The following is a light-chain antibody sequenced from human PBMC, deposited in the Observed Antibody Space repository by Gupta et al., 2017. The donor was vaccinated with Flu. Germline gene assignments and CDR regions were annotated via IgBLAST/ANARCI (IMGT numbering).Light chain of an antibody. V-gene: IGKV1-5*03. Sequence: DIQMTQSPSTLSASVGNRVTITCRASQAINYWLAWYQQKPGKAPKLLVYRASVLEDGVPSRFSGSGSGTDFTLTISGLQPDDVATYYCQQYNSYSQAFGQGTKVEIK. J-gene: IGKJ1*01. CDR2: RAS. CDR1: QAINYW. CDR3: QQYNSYSQA.